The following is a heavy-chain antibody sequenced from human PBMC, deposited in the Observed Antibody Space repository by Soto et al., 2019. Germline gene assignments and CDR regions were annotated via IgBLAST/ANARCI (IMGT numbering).Heavy chain of an antibody. Sequence: GESLKISCKGSGYSFTTYWLAWVRQMPGRGLELMGIIYPGDSDTRYMPSFQGQVSISADKSITTAYLQWSSLKASDTAMYYCARAAYCGGDCYDYWGQGTLVTFSS. D-gene: IGHD2-21*01. CDR2: IYPGDSDT. CDR1: GYSFTTYW. J-gene: IGHJ4*02. V-gene: IGHV5-51*01. CDR3: ARAAYCGGDCYDY.